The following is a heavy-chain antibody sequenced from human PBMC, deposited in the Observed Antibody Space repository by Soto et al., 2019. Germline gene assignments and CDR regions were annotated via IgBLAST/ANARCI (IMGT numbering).Heavy chain of an antibody. D-gene: IGHD1-26*01. CDR1: GASISSYY. V-gene: IGHV4-59*01. J-gene: IGHJ5*02. Sequence: QVQLQESGPGLVKPSETLSLTCTVSGASISSYYWNWIRQSPGKGLEWIGHIYYNGTTKYNPFLESRLTISVDTSKNKCSLALTSVTAADTAVYFCARRAAAMDALREDNWFDPWGQGTLVTVSS. CDR3: ARRAAAMDALREDNWFDP. CDR2: IYYNGTT.